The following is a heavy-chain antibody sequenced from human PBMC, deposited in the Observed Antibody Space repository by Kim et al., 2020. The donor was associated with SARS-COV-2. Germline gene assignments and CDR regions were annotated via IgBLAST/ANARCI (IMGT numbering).Heavy chain of an antibody. CDR1: GFTFSSYS. CDR3: ARDLGYCSSTSCSLYYYYGMDV. Sequence: GGSLRLSCAASGFTFSSYSMNWVRQAPGKGLEWVSSISSSSSYIYYADSVKGRFTISRDNAKNSLYLQMNSLRAEDTAVYYCARDLGYCSSTSCSLYYYYGMDVWGQGTTVTVSS. J-gene: IGHJ6*02. CDR2: ISSSSSYI. D-gene: IGHD2-2*01. V-gene: IGHV3-21*01.